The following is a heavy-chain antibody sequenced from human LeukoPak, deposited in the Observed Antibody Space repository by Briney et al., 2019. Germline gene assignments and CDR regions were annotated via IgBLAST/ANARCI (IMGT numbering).Heavy chain of an antibody. D-gene: IGHD2-15*01. J-gene: IGHJ4*02. Sequence: ASVKVSCKASGYTFTSYGISWVRQAPGQGIEWMGWISAYNGNTNYAQKLQGRVTMTTDTSTSTAYMELRSLRSDDPAVYYCARWSTRCSGGSCYPADYWGQGTLVTVSS. V-gene: IGHV1-18*01. CDR3: ARWSTRCSGGSCYPADY. CDR2: ISAYNGNT. CDR1: GYTFTSYG.